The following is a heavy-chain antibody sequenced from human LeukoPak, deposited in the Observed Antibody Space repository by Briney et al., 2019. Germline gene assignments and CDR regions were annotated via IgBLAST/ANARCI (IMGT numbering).Heavy chain of an antibody. CDR3: ARGWDTGYGYYGMDV. D-gene: IGHD5-18*01. V-gene: IGHV4-59*01. Sequence: SETLSLTCTVSGGSISGYYLSWIRQSPGKGLEWIGYIYDSGTTNYNPSLKSRVLMSVDTSKTQVSLEVRSVTAADTAVYYCARGWDTGYGYYGMDVWGQGTTVTVSS. CDR1: GGSISGYY. CDR2: IYDSGTT. J-gene: IGHJ6*02.